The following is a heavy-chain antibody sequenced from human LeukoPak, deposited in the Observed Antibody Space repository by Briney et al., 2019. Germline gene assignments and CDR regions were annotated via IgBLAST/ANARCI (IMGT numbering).Heavy chain of an antibody. D-gene: IGHD5-18*01. CDR3: ARAYNYGLDY. V-gene: IGHV3-64*01. Sequence: GGSLRLSCAASGSTFSSYAMHWVRQAPGKGLEYVSTITSDGTSTYYANSVKVRFTISRDNSKNTLYLQMGSLRAEDMAVYYCARAYNYGLDYWGQGTLVTVSS. CDR1: GSTFSSYA. J-gene: IGHJ4*02. CDR2: ITSDGTST.